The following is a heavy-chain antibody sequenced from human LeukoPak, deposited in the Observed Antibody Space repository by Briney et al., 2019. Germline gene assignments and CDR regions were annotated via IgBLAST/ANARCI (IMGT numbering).Heavy chain of an antibody. Sequence: ASVKVSCKASGYTFTGYYMHWVRQAPGQGLEWMGWINPNSGGTNYAQKFQGRVTMTRDTSISTAYMELSSLRSEDTAVYYCARANPINWNYVLYYSYYYMDVWGKGTTVTVSS. D-gene: IGHD1-7*01. CDR2: INPNSGGT. J-gene: IGHJ6*03. CDR1: GYTFTGYY. CDR3: ARANPINWNYVLYYSYYYMDV. V-gene: IGHV1-2*02.